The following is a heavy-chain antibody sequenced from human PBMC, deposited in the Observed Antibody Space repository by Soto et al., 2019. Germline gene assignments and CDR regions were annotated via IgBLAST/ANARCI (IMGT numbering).Heavy chain of an antibody. J-gene: IGHJ3*02. CDR3: AKYRRSVFYFDAFDI. V-gene: IGHV3-30*18. D-gene: IGHD3-22*01. CDR2: ISYDGVNK. Sequence: HLVESGGGVVQPGGSLRLSCAASGFAFSALGMQWVRQTPAKGLEWVAVISYDGVNKNYPDSVKGRFTVSRDNSKNTLYLQMSTLTVDDTAVYYCAKYRRSVFYFDAFDIWGQGTLVAVSS. CDR1: GFAFSALG.